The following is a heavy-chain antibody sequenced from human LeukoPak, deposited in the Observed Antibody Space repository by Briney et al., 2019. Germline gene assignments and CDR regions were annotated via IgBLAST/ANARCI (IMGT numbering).Heavy chain of an antibody. D-gene: IGHD2-15*01. CDR3: ARARSKYCSGGCLSTK. Sequence: PGGSLRLSCAASGFTFSSYSMNWVRQAPGKGLEWVSSISSSSSHIYYVDSVKGRFTISRDNAKNSLYLQMNSLRAEDTAVYYCARARSKYCSGGCLSTKWGQGTLVTVSS. CDR2: ISSSSSHI. CDR1: GFTFSSYS. J-gene: IGHJ4*02. V-gene: IGHV3-21*01.